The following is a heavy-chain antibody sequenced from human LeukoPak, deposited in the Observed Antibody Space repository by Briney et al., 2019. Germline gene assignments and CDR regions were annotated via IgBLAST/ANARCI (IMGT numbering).Heavy chain of an antibody. CDR3: ARVYYDSSGYYSGPNDAFDI. D-gene: IGHD3-22*01. CDR1: GFTFTSYW. Sequence: PGGSLRLSCAASGFTFTSYWMSWVRQAPGKGLEWVANIKKDGSDTYYVDSVKGRFTISRDNAKNSLYLRMNSLRAEDTAVYYCARVYYDSSGYYSGPNDAFDIWGQGTMVTVSS. V-gene: IGHV3-7*01. CDR2: IKKDGSDT. J-gene: IGHJ3*02.